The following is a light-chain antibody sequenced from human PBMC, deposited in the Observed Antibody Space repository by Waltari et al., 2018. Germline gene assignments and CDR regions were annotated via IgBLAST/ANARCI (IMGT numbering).Light chain of an antibody. V-gene: IGKV1-5*03. CDR2: KAS. CDR1: ESISTW. CDR3: QQYNSYSGT. J-gene: IGKJ1*01. Sequence: DLQMPQSPSTLSASVGDRGTITCRASESISTWVAWYQQKPGKAPKVLIYKASSLESGVPSRFSGSGSGTEFTLTISSLQPDDCATYFCQQYNSYSGTFGQGSKVEIK.